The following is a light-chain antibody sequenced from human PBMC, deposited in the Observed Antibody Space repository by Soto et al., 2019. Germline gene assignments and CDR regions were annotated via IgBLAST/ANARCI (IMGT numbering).Light chain of an antibody. CDR2: GAS. J-gene: IGKJ5*01. CDR1: QSVSSSY. V-gene: IGKV3-20*01. Sequence: EIVLTQSPVTLCLSPGERATLSCRASQSVSSSYLAWYQQKPGQPPRLLIYGASSRATGIPDRFSGSGSGTDFTLTISRLEPEDFAVFYCQHYDSLPITFGQGTRLEIK. CDR3: QHYDSLPIT.